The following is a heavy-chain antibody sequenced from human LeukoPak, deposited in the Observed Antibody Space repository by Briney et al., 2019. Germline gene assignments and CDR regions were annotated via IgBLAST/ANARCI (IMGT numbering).Heavy chain of an antibody. CDR3: ARDRLDTAMVSQIYYYYYGMDV. CDR1: GYTFTSYY. CDR2: INPSGGST. D-gene: IGHD5-18*01. Sequence: GASVTVSCKASGYTFTSYYMHWVRQAPGQGLEWMGIINPSGGSTSYAQKFQGRVTMTRDTSTSTVYMELSSLRSEDTAVYYCARDRLDTAMVSQIYYYYYGMDVWGQGTTVTVSS. J-gene: IGHJ6*02. V-gene: IGHV1-46*01.